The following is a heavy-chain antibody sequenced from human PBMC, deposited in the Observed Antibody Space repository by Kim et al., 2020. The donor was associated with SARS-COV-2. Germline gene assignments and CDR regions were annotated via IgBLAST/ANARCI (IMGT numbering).Heavy chain of an antibody. D-gene: IGHD2-21*01. J-gene: IGHJ6*02. CDR1: GGSFTGYS. V-gene: IGHV4-34*01. Sequence: SETLSLTCAVYGGSFTGYSWTWIRQPPGKGLEWIGEINHSGSTNYNPSLQSRVSISTDTSKNQVSVRLRSMTAADTAVYYCARGRAGVIPSPVLGLGPYYEYYIMDVWGRGTTVTVSS. CDR2: INHSGST. CDR3: ARGRAGVIPSPVLGLGPYYEYYIMDV.